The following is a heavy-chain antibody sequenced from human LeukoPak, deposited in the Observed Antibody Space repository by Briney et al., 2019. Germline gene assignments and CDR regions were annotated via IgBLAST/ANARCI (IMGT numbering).Heavy chain of an antibody. J-gene: IGHJ4*02. CDR1: GRPFSGYY. CDR2: IHHSGRT. V-gene: IGHV4-34*01. Sequence: SDTLSLTCAVYGRPFSGYYWRWIRQPPGKGLEWIGEIHHSGRTNYTPSLQGRVTVSVDSSKDQFALKLSSVTAADTAVYYCARGFNPYFLVYGGQGTLVTVSS. CDR3: ARGFNPYFLVY.